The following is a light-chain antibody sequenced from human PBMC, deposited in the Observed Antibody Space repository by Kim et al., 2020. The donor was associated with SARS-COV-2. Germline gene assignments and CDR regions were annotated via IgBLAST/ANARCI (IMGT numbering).Light chain of an antibody. Sequence: ASVGDRVTITCRASQSISSWFAWYQQKPGKAPKVLIYDASSLESGVPSRFSGSGSGTEFTLTISSLQPDDFATYYCQQYNSYSWTFGQGTKVDIK. CDR2: DAS. CDR3: QQYNSYSWT. V-gene: IGKV1-5*01. J-gene: IGKJ1*01. CDR1: QSISSW.